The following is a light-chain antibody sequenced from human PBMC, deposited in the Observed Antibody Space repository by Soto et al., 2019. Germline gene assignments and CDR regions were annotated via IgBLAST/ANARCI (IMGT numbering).Light chain of an antibody. CDR3: TSYAGANNYYL. CDR1: SSDVGNYKY. V-gene: IGLV2-8*01. J-gene: IGLJ1*01. Sequence: QSALTQPASVSGSPGQSITISCTGTSSDVGNYKYVSWYQQHPGKAPKLIIYQVFHRPSGVPDRFSGSKSGNTAFLTVSGLQADDEADYYCTSYAGANNYYLIGPGTKLTVL. CDR2: QVF.